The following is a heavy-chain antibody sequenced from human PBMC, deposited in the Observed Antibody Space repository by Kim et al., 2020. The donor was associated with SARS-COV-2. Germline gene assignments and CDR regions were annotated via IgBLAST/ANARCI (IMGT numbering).Heavy chain of an antibody. J-gene: IGHJ4*02. CDR3: AKPRVGYATNPFDY. Sequence: GGSLRLSCAASGFTFSNYAMYWVRQAPGKGVEWVAAIGAGGASTYHADSVKGRFTISRDNSKNTLNLQMNSLRAEDTALYYCAKPRVGYATNPFDYLCLG. D-gene: IGHD2-2*01. V-gene: IGHV3-23*01. CDR2: IGAGGAST. CDR1: GFTFSNYA.